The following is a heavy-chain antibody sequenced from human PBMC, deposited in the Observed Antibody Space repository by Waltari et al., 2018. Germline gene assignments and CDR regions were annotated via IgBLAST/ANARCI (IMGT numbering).Heavy chain of an antibody. Sequence: QVQLVQSGTEVKKPGASVKGSCQASGYSFTDYNQHWVRQTPGQGLEWLGWINPKNGDTSYAQNFLGRVTMTRDTSINTVYMDLSGLRSDDTAVFYCARDPGPIVGAPDYWGQGTLVTVSS. CDR2: INPKNGDT. CDR3: ARDPGPIVGAPDY. D-gene: IGHD1-26*01. V-gene: IGHV1-2*02. J-gene: IGHJ4*02. CDR1: GYSFTDYN.